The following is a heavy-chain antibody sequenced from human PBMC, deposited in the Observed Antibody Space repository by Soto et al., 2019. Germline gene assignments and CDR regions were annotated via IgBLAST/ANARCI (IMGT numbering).Heavy chain of an antibody. V-gene: IGHV3-11*01. Sequence: GGSLRLSCAASGFTFSDSYMSWIRQAPGKGLEWISYITFSGNTVYYADSLKGRFTTSRDNAKNSLYLQMNRLRAEDTAVYYCARVSWREKYGMDVWGQGTTVTVSS. CDR1: GFTFSDSY. CDR3: ARVSWREKYGMDV. J-gene: IGHJ6*02. CDR2: ITFSGNTV.